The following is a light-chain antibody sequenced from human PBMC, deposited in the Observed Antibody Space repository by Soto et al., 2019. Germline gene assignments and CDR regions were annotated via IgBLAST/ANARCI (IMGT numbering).Light chain of an antibody. CDR2: DVS. J-gene: IGLJ1*01. V-gene: IGLV2-11*01. CDR3: CSYAGTYIFV. CDR1: SSDVGAYNY. Sequence: QSALAQPRSVSGSPGQSVTISCTGTSSDVGAYNYVSWYQQHPDKAPKFIIYDVSQRPTGVPDRFSGSKSGNTASLTISGLQPDDEADYYCCSYAGTYIFVFGTG.